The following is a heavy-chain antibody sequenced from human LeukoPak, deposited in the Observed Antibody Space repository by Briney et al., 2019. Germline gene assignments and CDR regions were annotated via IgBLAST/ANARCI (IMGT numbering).Heavy chain of an antibody. Sequence: GGSLRLSCTASGFTFSSYAMSWVRQAPGKGLERASAISGSGGHTYYADSVKGRFTISRDNSKNTLSVEMNSLRAEDTAVYYCAKGEGCTGFTCSYYFDYWGQGTLVTVSS. CDR2: ISGSGGHT. J-gene: IGHJ4*02. D-gene: IGHD2-8*02. CDR1: GFTFSSYA. V-gene: IGHV3-23*01. CDR3: AKGEGCTGFTCSYYFDY.